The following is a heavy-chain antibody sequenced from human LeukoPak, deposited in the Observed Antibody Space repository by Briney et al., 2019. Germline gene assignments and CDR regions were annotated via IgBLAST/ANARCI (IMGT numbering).Heavy chain of an antibody. V-gene: IGHV3-23*01. J-gene: IGHJ4*02. Sequence: PGGSLRPSCAASGFTFSSYAMSWVRQAPGKGLEWVSVISGSGGSTYYADSVKGRFTISRDNSKNTLYLQMNSLRAEDTAVYYCAKAQNSGIYFDYWGQGTLVTVSS. CDR1: GFTFSSYA. CDR2: ISGSGGST. CDR3: AKAQNSGIYFDY. D-gene: IGHD1-14*01.